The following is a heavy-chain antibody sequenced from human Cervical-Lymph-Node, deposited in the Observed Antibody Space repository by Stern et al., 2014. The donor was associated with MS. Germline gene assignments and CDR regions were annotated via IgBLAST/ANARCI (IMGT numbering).Heavy chain of an antibody. V-gene: IGHV1-2*02. CDR3: ARSRRGSGYSYAYGY. CDR2: INPNSGGT. J-gene: IGHJ4*02. Sequence: QLVQSGAEVKKPGASVKVSCKASGYILTNYYLHWVRQAPGQGLQWMAWINPNSGGTYYAQRFQGRVTITRDTSISTAYMEMSRLTSDDTAVYYCARSRRGSGYSYAYGYWGQGTLVTVSS. D-gene: IGHD5-18*01. CDR1: GYILTNYY.